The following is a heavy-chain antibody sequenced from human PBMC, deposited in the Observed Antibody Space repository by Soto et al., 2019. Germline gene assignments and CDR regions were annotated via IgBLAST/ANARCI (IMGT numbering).Heavy chain of an antibody. Sequence: SLRLSCAASGFTFSSYGMDWVRQAPGKGLEWVAVISYDGSNKYYADSVKGRFTISRDNSKNTLYLQMNSLRAEDTAVYYCAKWAGDSYYYYGMDVWGQGTTVTASS. D-gene: IGHD1-26*01. V-gene: IGHV3-30*18. CDR1: GFTFSSYG. J-gene: IGHJ6*02. CDR2: ISYDGSNK. CDR3: AKWAGDSYYYYGMDV.